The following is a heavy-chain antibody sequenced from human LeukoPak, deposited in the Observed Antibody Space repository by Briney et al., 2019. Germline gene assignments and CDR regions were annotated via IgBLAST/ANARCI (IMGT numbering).Heavy chain of an antibody. V-gene: IGHV1-2*04. CDR2: INPNSGDT. J-gene: IGHJ4*02. Sequence: GASVKVSCKASGYTFTGYYMFWVRQAPGQGLEWLGWINPNSGDTHYARKFQGWVTMTRDTSISTAYMELSSLRSEDTAVYYCARGALNYYDSSGYYYWGQGTLVTVSS. CDR1: GYTFTGYY. CDR3: ARGALNYYDSSGYYY. D-gene: IGHD3-22*01.